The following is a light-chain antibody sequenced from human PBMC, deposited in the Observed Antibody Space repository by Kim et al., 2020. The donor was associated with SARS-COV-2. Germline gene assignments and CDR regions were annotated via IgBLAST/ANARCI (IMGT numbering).Light chain of an antibody. Sequence: QRVPIACTAGSSNIGAGYDVHWYQHLPRPAPKLLIYGYNHRPSGVPDRFSGSKSGTSASLAITGLQAEDEADYYCQSYDRSLSGYVFGTGTKVTVL. CDR1: SSNIGAGYD. J-gene: IGLJ1*01. CDR3: QSYDRSLSGYV. CDR2: GYN. V-gene: IGLV1-40*01.